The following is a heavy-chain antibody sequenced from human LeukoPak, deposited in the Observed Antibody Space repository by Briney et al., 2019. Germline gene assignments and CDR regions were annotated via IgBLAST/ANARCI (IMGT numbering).Heavy chain of an antibody. J-gene: IGHJ3*02. CDR2: ISSGSSTI. CDR3: ARGGGFSPI. V-gene: IGHV3-48*01. D-gene: IGHD3-3*01. Sequence: GGSLRLSCAASGFTFSSYSMNLVRQSPGKGLEWVSYISSGSSTIYYADSVKGRFTISRDNAKNSLYLQMNSLRAVDTAVYYCARGGGFSPIWGQGTMVTVSS. CDR1: GFTFSSYS.